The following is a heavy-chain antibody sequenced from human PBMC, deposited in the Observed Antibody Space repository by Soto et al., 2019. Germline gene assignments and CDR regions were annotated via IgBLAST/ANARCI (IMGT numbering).Heavy chain of an antibody. CDR2: INHSGST. J-gene: IGHJ4*02. CDR1: GGFFSGYY. CDR3: ARGGGVPVRYFDWLFPKGGFDY. D-gene: IGHD3-9*01. Sequence: SETLSLTCAVYGGFFSGYYWSWIRQPPEKGLEWTGEINHSGSTNYNPSLKSRVTISVDTSKNQFSLKLSSVTAADTAVYYCARGGGVPVRYFDWLFPKGGFDYWGQGTLVTVSS. V-gene: IGHV4-34*01.